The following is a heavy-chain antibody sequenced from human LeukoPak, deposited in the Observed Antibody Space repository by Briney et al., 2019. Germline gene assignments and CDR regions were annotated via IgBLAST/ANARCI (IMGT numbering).Heavy chain of an antibody. J-gene: IGHJ4*02. Sequence: GGSLSLSCAASEFTVSTDSMNWVRQAPGEGLEWISFISSSSSTIYYADSVKGRFTVSRDNAKNSLYLQMSSLRAEDTAVYYCARDLTGYSTGWYVLYYFDYWGQGTLVTVFS. CDR3: ARDLTGYSTGWYVLYYFDY. D-gene: IGHD6-19*01. CDR1: EFTVSTDS. CDR2: ISSSSSTI. V-gene: IGHV3-48*04.